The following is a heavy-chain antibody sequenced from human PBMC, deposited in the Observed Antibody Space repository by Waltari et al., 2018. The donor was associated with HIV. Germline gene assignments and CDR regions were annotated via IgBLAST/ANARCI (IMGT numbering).Heavy chain of an antibody. J-gene: IGHJ6*02. V-gene: IGHV3-53*01. CDR3: ARDQSPGYHGMDV. CDR1: GFTVSSKY. CDR2: IYSGGTT. Sequence: EVQLVESGGGLIQPGGSLRLSCAASGFTVSSKYMIWVRQAPGKGLEWISVIYSGGTTYYADSVKGRFIISRDNSKNTLYLQMNSLRAEDTAVYYCARDQSPGYHGMDVWGQGTTVTVSS.